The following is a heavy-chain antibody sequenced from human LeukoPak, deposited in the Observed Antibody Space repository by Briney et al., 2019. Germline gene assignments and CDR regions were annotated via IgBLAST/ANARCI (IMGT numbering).Heavy chain of an antibody. V-gene: IGHV1-69*06. Sequence: SVKVSCKASGGTFSSYAISWVRQAPGQGLEWMGRIIPIFGTANYAQKFQGRVTITADKSTSTAYMELSSLRSEDTAVYYCASPAGYYDSSGFHPWGRGTLVTVSS. CDR1: GGTFSSYA. CDR2: IIPIFGTA. CDR3: ASPAGYYDSSGFHP. J-gene: IGHJ2*01. D-gene: IGHD3-22*01.